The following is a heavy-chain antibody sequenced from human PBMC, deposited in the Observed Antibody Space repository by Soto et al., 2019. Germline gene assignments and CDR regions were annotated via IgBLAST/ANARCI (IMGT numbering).Heavy chain of an antibody. J-gene: IGHJ6*02. CDR2: ISGSGGST. Sequence: GGSLRLSCAASGFTFSTYAMSWVRQAPGKGLEWVAAISGSGGSTYYADSVKGRFTISRDNSKNTLYLQMNSLRAEDTAVYYCARDTIFGVVIIDYGMDVWGQGTTVTVSS. V-gene: IGHV3-23*01. CDR3: ARDTIFGVVIIDYGMDV. D-gene: IGHD3-3*01. CDR1: GFTFSTYA.